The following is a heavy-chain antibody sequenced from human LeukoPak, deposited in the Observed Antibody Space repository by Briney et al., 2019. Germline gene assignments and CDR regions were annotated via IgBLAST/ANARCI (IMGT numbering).Heavy chain of an antibody. J-gene: IGHJ6*03. Sequence: GGSLRLSCAASGFTFSSYEMNWVRQAPGKGLEWVSYISSSGSTKYYADSVKGRFTISRDNAKNSLYMQMNSLRAEDTAVYYCASNTAMDSYYYYMDVWGKGTTVTVSS. V-gene: IGHV3-48*03. CDR2: ISSSGSTK. CDR1: GFTFSSYE. CDR3: ASNTAMDSYYYYMDV. D-gene: IGHD5-18*01.